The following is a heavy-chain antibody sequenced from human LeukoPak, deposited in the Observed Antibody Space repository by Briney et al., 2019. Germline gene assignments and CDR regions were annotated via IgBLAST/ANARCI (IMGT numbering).Heavy chain of an antibody. Sequence: PSETLSLTCTVSGGSISSYYWSWIRQPPGKGLEWIGYIYYSGSTNYNPSLKSRVTISVDTSKNQFSLKLSSVTAADTAVYYCARGNDILTGYFEYFDYWGQGTLVTVSS. CDR2: IYYSGST. D-gene: IGHD3-9*01. CDR1: GGSISSYY. CDR3: ARGNDILTGYFEYFDY. J-gene: IGHJ4*02. V-gene: IGHV4-59*01.